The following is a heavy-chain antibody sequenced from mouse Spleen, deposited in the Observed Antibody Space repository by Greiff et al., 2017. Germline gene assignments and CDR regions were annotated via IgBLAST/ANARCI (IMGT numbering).Heavy chain of an antibody. J-gene: IGHJ2*01. V-gene: IGHV3-2*02. CDR3: ARWNYYFDY. Sequence: EVQLVESGPGLVKPSQSLSLTCTVTGYSITSDYAWNWIRQFPGNKLEWMGYISYSGSTSYNPSLKSRISITRDTSKNQFFLQLNSVTTEDTATYYCARWNYYFDYWGQGTTLTVSS. CDR2: ISYSGST. CDR1: GYSITSDYA.